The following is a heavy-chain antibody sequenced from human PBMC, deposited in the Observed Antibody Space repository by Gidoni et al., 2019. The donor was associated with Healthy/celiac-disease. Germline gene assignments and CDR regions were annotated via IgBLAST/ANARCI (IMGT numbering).Heavy chain of an antibody. CDR2: IYTRGST. CDR3: ARERGRWLQSPTGIDY. Sequence: QVQLQESGPGLVKPSQTLSLTCTVSGGSISSGSYYWSWIRQPAGKGLEWIGRIYTRGSTNYNPSLKSRVTISVDTSKNQFSLKLSSVTAADTAVYYCARERGRWLQSPTGIDYWGQGTLVTVSS. CDR1: GGSISSGSYY. V-gene: IGHV4-61*02. J-gene: IGHJ4*02. D-gene: IGHD5-12*01.